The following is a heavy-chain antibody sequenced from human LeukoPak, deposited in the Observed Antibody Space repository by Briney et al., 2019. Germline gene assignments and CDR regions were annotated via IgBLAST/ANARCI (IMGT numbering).Heavy chain of an antibody. J-gene: IGHJ5*02. CDR3: AREGTAGTNLNWFDP. CDR2: ISYSGST. CDR1: GGSISSYY. D-gene: IGHD1-1*01. V-gene: IGHV4-59*01. Sequence: SETLSLTCTVSGGSISSYYWSWIRQPPGKGLGWIGYISYSGSTNFNPSLKSRVTISVDTSKNQFSLKLSSVTAADTAVYYCAREGTAGTNLNWFDPWGQGTLVTVSS.